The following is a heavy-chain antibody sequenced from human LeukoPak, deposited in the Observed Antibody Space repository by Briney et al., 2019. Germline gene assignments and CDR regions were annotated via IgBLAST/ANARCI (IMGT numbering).Heavy chain of an antibody. D-gene: IGHD2-15*01. Sequence: GGSLRLSCAASGFTFGIYGMNWVRQAPGEGLEWVASISSDSTNIYYTDSVKGRFTISRDNAKNSLYLRMNSLILEDTAVYYCARDGSGSGDYWGQGTLVTVSS. J-gene: IGHJ4*02. CDR3: ARDGSGSGDY. CDR1: GFTFGIYG. V-gene: IGHV3-21*01. CDR2: ISSDSTNI.